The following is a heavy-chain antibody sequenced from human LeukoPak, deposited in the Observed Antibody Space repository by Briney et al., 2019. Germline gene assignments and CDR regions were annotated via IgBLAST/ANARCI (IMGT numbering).Heavy chain of an antibody. D-gene: IGHD2-15*01. Sequence: PGGSLRLSCVASGFTFSSYAMSWVRQAPGKGLEWVSAISGSGGSTYYADSVKGRFTISRDNSKNTLYLQMNSLRAEDTAVYYCAKVRDIVVVVAAKGWGPFDYWGQGTLVTVSS. CDR3: AKVRDIVVVVAAKGWGPFDY. CDR1: GFTFSSYA. V-gene: IGHV3-23*01. CDR2: ISGSGGST. J-gene: IGHJ4*02.